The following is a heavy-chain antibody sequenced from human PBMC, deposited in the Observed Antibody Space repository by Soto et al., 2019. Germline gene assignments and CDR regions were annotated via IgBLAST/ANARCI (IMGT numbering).Heavy chain of an antibody. CDR3: AKDKRELLDAFDI. D-gene: IGHD1-7*01. CDR1: VFTFDDYA. Sequence: GGSLRLSCAASVFTFDDYAMHWVRQAPGKGLEWVSGISWNSGSIGYADSVKGRFTISRDNAKNSLYLQMNSLRAEDTALYYCAKDKRELLDAFDIWGQGTMVTVSS. J-gene: IGHJ3*02. CDR2: ISWNSGSI. V-gene: IGHV3-9*01.